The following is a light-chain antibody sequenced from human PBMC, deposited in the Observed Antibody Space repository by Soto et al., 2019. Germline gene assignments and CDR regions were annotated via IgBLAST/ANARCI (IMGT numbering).Light chain of an antibody. J-gene: IGKJ4*01. Sequence: DIQMTQSPSTLSASVGDRVTITCRASQSISTWLAWYQQKPGKAPKLLIYKASSLESGVPSRFSGSGSGTEFTLTISSLQPDEFATYYCQQYNTYPITFGGGTTVEIK. V-gene: IGKV1-5*03. CDR1: QSISTW. CDR2: KAS. CDR3: QQYNTYPIT.